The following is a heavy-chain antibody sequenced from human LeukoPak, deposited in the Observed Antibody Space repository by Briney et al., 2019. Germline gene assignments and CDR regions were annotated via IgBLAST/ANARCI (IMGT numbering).Heavy chain of an antibody. CDR3: ARGAPYCSGGSCYLDAFDI. D-gene: IGHD2-15*01. CDR1: GYTFTGYY. J-gene: IGHJ3*02. CDR2: INPYRGGT. Sequence: ASVKLSCKSSGYTFTGYYMHWVRQAPGQGLEWRGWINPYRGGTNYAQKFQGRVTMTRDTSISTAYMELSRLRSDDTAVYYCARGAPYCSGGSCYLDAFDIWGQGTMVTVSS. V-gene: IGHV1-2*02.